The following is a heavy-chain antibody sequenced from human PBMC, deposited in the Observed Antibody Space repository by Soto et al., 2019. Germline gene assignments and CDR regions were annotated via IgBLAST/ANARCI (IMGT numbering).Heavy chain of an antibody. CDR2: IYYSGST. CDR3: ARDPGPVYSSSWPR. CDR1: GGSISSGGYY. Sequence: SSETLSLTCTVSGGSISSGGYYWSWIRQHPGKGLEWIGYIYYSGSTYYNPSLKSRVTISVDTSKNQFSLKLSSVTAADTAVYYCARDPGPVYSSSWPRWGQGTLVTVSS. J-gene: IGHJ4*02. V-gene: IGHV4-31*03. D-gene: IGHD6-13*01.